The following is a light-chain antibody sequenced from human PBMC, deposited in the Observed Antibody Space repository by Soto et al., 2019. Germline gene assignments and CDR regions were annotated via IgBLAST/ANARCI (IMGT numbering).Light chain of an antibody. CDR1: SSDVGGYNY. Sequence: QSALTHPASVSGSPGQSITISCTGTSSDVGGYNYVSWYQQHPGKDPKLIIYEVSNRPSGVSNRFSGSKSVNTSSLTISGLQAEDEADYYCSSYTSSSTRVFGGGTKVTVL. J-gene: IGLJ3*02. CDR3: SSYTSSSTRV. CDR2: EVS. V-gene: IGLV2-14*01.